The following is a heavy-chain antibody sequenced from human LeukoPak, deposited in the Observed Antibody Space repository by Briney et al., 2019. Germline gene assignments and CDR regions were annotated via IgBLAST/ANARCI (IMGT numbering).Heavy chain of an antibody. CDR1: GFTFTNYA. Sequence: GGSLRLSCAASGFTFTNYAMSWVRHAPGKGLEWLSAISSSGDTYYADSVRGRFTISRDNAKNSLYLQMNSLRAEDTAVYYCAREDYYGSGSSYWGQGTLVTVPS. CDR2: ISSSGDT. CDR3: AREDYYGSGSSY. D-gene: IGHD3-10*01. J-gene: IGHJ4*02. V-gene: IGHV3-69-1*01.